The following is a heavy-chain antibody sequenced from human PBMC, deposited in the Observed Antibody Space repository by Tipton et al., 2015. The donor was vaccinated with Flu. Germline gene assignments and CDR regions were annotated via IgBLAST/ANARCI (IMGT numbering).Heavy chain of an antibody. V-gene: IGHV4-59*01. CDR2: VYYSGTT. Sequence: GEALRSYYWSWIRQSPGKGLEWIGQVYYSGTTNYNPSLKSRVTISLDKSKNQFSLNLNSITTADTAVFYCARGGWEPHGGWFDPWGQGILVTVSS. D-gene: IGHD1-26*01. J-gene: IGHJ5*02. CDR1: GEALRSYY. CDR3: ARGGWEPHGGWFDP.